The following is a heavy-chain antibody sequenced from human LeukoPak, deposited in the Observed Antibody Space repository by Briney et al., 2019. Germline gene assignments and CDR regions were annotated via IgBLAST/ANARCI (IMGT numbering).Heavy chain of an antibody. Sequence: GGSLRLSCAASGFTFSNYAMSWVRQAPGKGLEWVSVIGGSGGGTYYAASVKGRFTVPRDNSRNTLYVQMNSLRAEDAAVYYCAKGLGDSIGYYGRPIDYWGQGTLVTVSS. CDR2: IGGSGGGT. D-gene: IGHD3-22*01. CDR3: AKGLGDSIGYYGRPIDY. V-gene: IGHV3-23*01. J-gene: IGHJ4*02. CDR1: GFTFSNYA.